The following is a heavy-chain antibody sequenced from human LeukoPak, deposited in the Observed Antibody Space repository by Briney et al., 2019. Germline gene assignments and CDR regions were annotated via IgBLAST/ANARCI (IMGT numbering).Heavy chain of an antibody. CDR2: MNPNSGNT. V-gene: IGHV1-8*01. Sequence: ASVKVSCKASGYTFTDYYVHWMRQATGQGLEWMGWMNPNSGNTGYAQKFQGRVTITRNTSISTAYMELSSLRSEDTAVYYCARGYYDSSGPHWENNRWFDPWGQGTLVTVSS. CDR1: GYTFTDYY. CDR3: ARGYYDSSGPHWENNRWFDP. D-gene: IGHD3-22*01. J-gene: IGHJ5*02.